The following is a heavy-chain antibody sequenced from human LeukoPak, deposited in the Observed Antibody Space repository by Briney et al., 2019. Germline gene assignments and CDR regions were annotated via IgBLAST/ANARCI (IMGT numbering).Heavy chain of an antibody. V-gene: IGHV4-59*08. CDR3: ARQDDIVGANTLVH. Sequence: PSETLSLTCTVSGGSISSYYWSWIRQPPGKGLEWIGYIYYSGSTNYNPSLKSRVTISVDTSNNQVSLKLRSVTAADTAVYYCARQDDIVGANTLVHWGQGILVIVSS. CDR1: GGSISSYY. D-gene: IGHD1-26*01. CDR2: IYYSGST. J-gene: IGHJ4*02.